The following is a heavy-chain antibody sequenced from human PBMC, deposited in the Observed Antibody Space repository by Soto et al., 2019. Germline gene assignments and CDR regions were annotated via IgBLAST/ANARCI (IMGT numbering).Heavy chain of an antibody. D-gene: IGHD6-13*01. CDR3: ARDYGAAAGTSLNWFDP. CDR1: GYVFTCYY. CDR2: INPISGDT. J-gene: IGHJ5*02. Sequence: ASVRVACQCSGYVFTCYYMHWVRQAPGQGLEWLGWINPISGDTKYAQKFQGWVTMTRDTSSNTVYMELTRLRSDDTAAYYCARDYGAAAGTSLNWFDPWGQGTLVTVSS. V-gene: IGHV1-2*04.